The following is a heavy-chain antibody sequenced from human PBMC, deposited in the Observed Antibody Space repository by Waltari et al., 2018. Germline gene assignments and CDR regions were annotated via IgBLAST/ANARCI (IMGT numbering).Heavy chain of an antibody. D-gene: IGHD2-2*01. CDR1: GGSFSGYY. V-gene: IGHV4-34*01. J-gene: IGHJ6*03. CDR3: ARRRRDIVVVPAADYYYYYMDV. CDR2: INHSGIT. Sequence: QVQLQQWGAGVLRPSETLSLTCADYGGSFSGYYWSWSRHHPGKGVAWIGEINHSGITNNNPSLKSRVTISVDTSKNQFSLKLSSVTAADTAVYYCARRRRDIVVVPAADYYYYYMDVWGKGTTVTVSS.